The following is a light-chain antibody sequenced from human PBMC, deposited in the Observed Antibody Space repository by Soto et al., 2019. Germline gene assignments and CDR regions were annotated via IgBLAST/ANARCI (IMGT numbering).Light chain of an antibody. CDR3: TVWDDSLRGRL. CDR1: SYNIGSNY. CDR2: RNN. J-gene: IGLJ2*01. Sequence: QSVLTQPPSASGTPGQRVTISCSGSSYNIGSNYVYWYQQLPGTAPQLLIYRNNQRPSGVPDRFSGSKSGTSASLAISALRSEDEADYYCTVWDDSLRGRLFGGGTKVTVL. V-gene: IGLV1-47*01.